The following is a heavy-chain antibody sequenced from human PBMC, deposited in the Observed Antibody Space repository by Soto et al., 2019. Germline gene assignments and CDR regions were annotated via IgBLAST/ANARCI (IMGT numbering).Heavy chain of an antibody. CDR2: ISSSGSTI. Sequence: EVQLVQSGGGLVQPGGSLRLSCAASGFTFTSFSINWVRQAPGKGLEWVSFISSSGSTIYYADSVKGRFSISRDNAKNSLYLQMNSLRDEDTAVYYCAGDHNDLWSGYPDYWGQGTLVTVSS. CDR3: AGDHNDLWSGYPDY. J-gene: IGHJ4*02. CDR1: GFTFTSFS. V-gene: IGHV3-48*02. D-gene: IGHD3-3*01.